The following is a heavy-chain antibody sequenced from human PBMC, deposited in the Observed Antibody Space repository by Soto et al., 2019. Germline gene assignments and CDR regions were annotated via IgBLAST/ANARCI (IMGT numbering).Heavy chain of an antibody. Sequence: QVQLVESGGGVVQPGKSLRLSCAASGFTFSSYAMHWARQAPGKGLEWVTVISIRGGDEYYAESVRGRFTISRDDSKNTLYLQMDSLRVEATAVYYCARGTIVARQHLDYWGQGPLVPVSS. D-gene: IGHD6-6*01. CDR3: ARGTIVARQHLDY. J-gene: IGHJ4*02. CDR1: GFTFSSYA. CDR2: ISIRGGDE. V-gene: IGHV3-30*03.